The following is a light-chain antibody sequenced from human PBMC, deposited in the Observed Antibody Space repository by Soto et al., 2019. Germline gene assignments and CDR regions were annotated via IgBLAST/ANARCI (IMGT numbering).Light chain of an antibody. CDR1: IDDVTAYYR. CDR3: RLYTSENAYV. V-gene: IGLV2-18*01. J-gene: IGLJ1*01. Sequence: QSVLTQPASLSGSPGQSVTISCSGTIDDVTAYYRVSWYQQPPGTAPKLMIYEVSKRPSGVPDRFSGSKSGNTASLTISGLQAADEADYYCRLYTSENAYVFGTGTKVTV. CDR2: EVS.